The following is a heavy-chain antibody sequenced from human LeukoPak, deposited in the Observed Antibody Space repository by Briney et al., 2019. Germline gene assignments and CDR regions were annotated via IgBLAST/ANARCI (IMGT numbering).Heavy chain of an antibody. Sequence: ASVKVSCKASGYSFTDYYMHWVRQAPGQGLEWMGWINPNSGGTNYAQKFQGRVTMTGDTSISTAYMELSRLRSDDTAVYYCARAGQTDYYYYMDVWGKGTTVTVSS. CDR2: INPNSGGT. D-gene: IGHD2-21*02. CDR3: ARAGQTDYYYYMDV. CDR1: GYSFTDYY. V-gene: IGHV1-2*02. J-gene: IGHJ6*03.